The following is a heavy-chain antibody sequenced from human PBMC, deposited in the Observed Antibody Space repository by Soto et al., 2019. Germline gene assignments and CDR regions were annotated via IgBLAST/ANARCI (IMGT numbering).Heavy chain of an antibody. CDR1: GFTFSDTL. D-gene: IGHD1-26*01. J-gene: IGHJ3*01. V-gene: IGHV1-3*01. CDR3: ARGIVSVGPPAYDAFDV. Sequence: QVQLVQSGAELKKPGASVNISCQASGFTFSDTLINWVRQGPGQRLEWMGWINPASGSTRYSESFQGRVTISSLSSASTAYVALSDLTSEDTAVYYCARGIVSVGPPAYDAFDVWGQGTMITVSS. CDR2: INPASGST.